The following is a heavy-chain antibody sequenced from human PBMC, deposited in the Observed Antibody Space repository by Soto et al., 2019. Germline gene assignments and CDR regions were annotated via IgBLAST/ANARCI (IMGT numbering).Heavy chain of an antibody. V-gene: IGHV3-7*01. CDR1: GFTFSSYW. Sequence: EVQLVESGGGLVQPGGSLRLSCAASGFTFSSYWMSWVRQAPGKGLEWVANIKQDGSEKYYVDSVKGRFTISRVNAKNSLYLQMNSLRAEDTAVYYCARSRLDNWFDPWGQGTLVTVSS. J-gene: IGHJ5*02. CDR3: ARSRLDNWFDP. CDR2: IKQDGSEK. D-gene: IGHD6-19*01.